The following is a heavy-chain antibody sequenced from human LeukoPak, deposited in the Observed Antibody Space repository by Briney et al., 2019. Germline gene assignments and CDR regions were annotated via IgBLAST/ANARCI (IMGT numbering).Heavy chain of an antibody. J-gene: IGHJ4*02. V-gene: IGHV1-69*05. D-gene: IGHD3-10*01. Sequence: ASVKVSCKASGGTFSSYAISWVRQAPGQGLEWMGGIIPIFGTANYAQKFQGWVTMTRDTSISTAYMELSRLRSDDTAVYYCARDSLLWFGELEGYFDYWGQGTLVTVSS. CDR3: ARDSLLWFGELEGYFDY. CDR1: GGTFSSYA. CDR2: IIPIFGTA.